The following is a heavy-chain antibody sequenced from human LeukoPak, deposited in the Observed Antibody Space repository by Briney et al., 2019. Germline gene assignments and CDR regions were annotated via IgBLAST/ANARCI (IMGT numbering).Heavy chain of an antibody. V-gene: IGHV3-74*01. D-gene: IGHD1-26*01. CDR1: GFDFSSNW. Sequence: GGSLRLSCAASGFDFSSNWMHWVRHAPGQGLVWVSRIKGDGISTNYADSVKGRFTISRDIAKNSLYLQMNSLRVEDTALYYCARGVGSGSRLRAGDYWGQGTLVTVSS. J-gene: IGHJ4*02. CDR3: ARGVGSGSRLRAGDY. CDR2: IKGDGIST.